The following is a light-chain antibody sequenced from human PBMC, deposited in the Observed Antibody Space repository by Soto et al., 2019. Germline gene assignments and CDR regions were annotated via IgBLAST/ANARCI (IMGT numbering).Light chain of an antibody. J-gene: IGKJ2*01. Sequence: EIVMTQSPATLSVSPGERATLSCRASQSVTTNLAWYQQKPGQAPKILIYGASNRATGIPARFSGSGSGTEFTLTISSLQSEDFGVYYCQQYGYSSYIFGQGTNLEIK. CDR3: QQYGYSSYI. CDR2: GAS. V-gene: IGKV3-15*01. CDR1: QSVTTN.